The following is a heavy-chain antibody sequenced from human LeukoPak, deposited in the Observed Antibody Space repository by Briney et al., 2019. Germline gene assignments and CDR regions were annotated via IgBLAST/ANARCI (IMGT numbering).Heavy chain of an antibody. V-gene: IGHV3-74*01. J-gene: IGHJ4*02. CDR1: GFTFSSYW. CDR3: ARDRYRQDYYDFWSGYYQETTFDY. CDR2: INSDGSST. Sequence: GGSLRLSCAASGFTFSSYWMHWVRQAPGKGLVWVSRINSDGSSTSYADSVKGRFTISRDNAKNTLYLQMNSLRAEDTAVYYCARDRYRQDYYDFWSGYYQETTFDYWGQGTLVTVSS. D-gene: IGHD3-3*01.